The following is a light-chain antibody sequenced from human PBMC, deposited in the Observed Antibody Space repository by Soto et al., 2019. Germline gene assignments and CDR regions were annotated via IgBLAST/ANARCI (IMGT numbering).Light chain of an antibody. J-gene: IGLJ2*01. CDR2: QDR. V-gene: IGLV3-1*01. CDR1: KLGDKF. CDR3: QVWDSRSDHVV. Sequence: SYELTQPPSVSVSPGQTASISCSGDKLGDKFTSWYQQKPGQPPVLVIYQDRKRPSGIPERFSGSNSGTTATLTISGTQPMDEADYYCQVWDSRSDHVVFGGGTKVTVL.